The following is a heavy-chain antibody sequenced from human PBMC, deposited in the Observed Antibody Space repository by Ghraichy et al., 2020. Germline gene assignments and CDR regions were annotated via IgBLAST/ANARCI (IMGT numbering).Heavy chain of an antibody. D-gene: IGHD3-22*01. CDR2: IGTAGDT. CDR3: ARGPYYYDSSGYWGGAFDI. V-gene: IGHV3-13*01. Sequence: LSLTCAASGFTFSSYDMHWVRQATGKGLEWVSAIGTAGDTYYPGSVKGRFTISRENAKNSLYLQMNSLRAGDTAVYYCARGPYYYDSSGYWGGAFDIWGQGTMVTVSS. J-gene: IGHJ3*02. CDR1: GFTFSSYD.